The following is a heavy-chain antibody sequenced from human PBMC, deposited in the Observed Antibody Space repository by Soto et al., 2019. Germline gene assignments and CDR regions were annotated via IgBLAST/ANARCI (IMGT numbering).Heavy chain of an antibody. J-gene: IGHJ5*02. CDR2: IYYSGST. CDR1: GGSISSYY. Sequence: PSETLSLTCTVSGGSISSYYLSWIRQPPGKGLEWIGYIYYSGSTNYNPSLKSRVTISVDTSKNQFSLRLSSVTAADTAVYYCARQSYNWNYVYWFDPWGQGTLVTVSS. V-gene: IGHV4-59*08. CDR3: ARQSYNWNYVYWFDP. D-gene: IGHD1-7*01.